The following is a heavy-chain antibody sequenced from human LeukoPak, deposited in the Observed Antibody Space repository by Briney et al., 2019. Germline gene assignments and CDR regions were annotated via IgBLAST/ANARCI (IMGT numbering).Heavy chain of an antibody. CDR1: GFTFDDYT. J-gene: IGHJ4*02. CDR2: ISWDDDST. V-gene: IGHV3-43*01. CDR3: AKGDSSSWYNFDY. D-gene: IGHD6-13*01. Sequence: TGGSLRLSCAASGFTFDDYTMHWVRQAPGKGLEWVSLISWDDDSTYYADSVEGRVTISRDNSKNSLYLQMNSLRTEDTALYYCAKGDSSSWYNFDYWGQGTLVTVSS.